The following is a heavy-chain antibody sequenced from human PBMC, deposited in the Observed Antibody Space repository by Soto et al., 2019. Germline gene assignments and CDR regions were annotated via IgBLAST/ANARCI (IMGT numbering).Heavy chain of an antibody. CDR2: ISSDSTYI. D-gene: IGHD3-10*01. CDR3: AKNRGRDY. V-gene: IGHV3-21*01. Sequence: PGGSLRLSCAASGFTFSSYGMNWVRQAPGKGLEWVSSISSDSTYIYYAESVKGRFTISRDNAKNSLYLQMNSLRVGDTAVYYCAKNRGRDYWGQGTLVTVSS. J-gene: IGHJ4*02. CDR1: GFTFSSYG.